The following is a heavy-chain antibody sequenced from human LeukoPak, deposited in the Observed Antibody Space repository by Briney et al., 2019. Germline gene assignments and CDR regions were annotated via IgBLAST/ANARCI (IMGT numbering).Heavy chain of an antibody. CDR3: ARNFDDSSWYDWFDP. CDR1: GHPHNGCY. D-gene: IGHD6-13*01. J-gene: IGHJ5*01. CDR2: HTPNFGGA. V-gene: IGHV1-2*02. Sequence: ASEKVLRKSSGHPHNGCYLLGAPDACGRGFVCMGWHTPNFGGANYAQNFQGRVTITRDTSISTAYMELSSLRSDDTAVYYCARNFDDSSWYDWFDPWGQGTMVTVSS.